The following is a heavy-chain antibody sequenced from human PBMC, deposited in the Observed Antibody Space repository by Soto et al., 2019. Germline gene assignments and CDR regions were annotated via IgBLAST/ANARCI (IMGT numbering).Heavy chain of an antibody. D-gene: IGHD6-13*01. CDR1: GFSLSTSGVG. Sequence: QITLKESGPTLVKPTQTLTLTCTFSGFSLSTSGVGVGWIRQPPGKALEWLALIYWDDDKRYSPSLKSRLTITKDTSKNQVVLTMTNMDPVDTATYYCAHSRLRYSSSHRDYYYGMDVWGQGTTVTVSS. CDR2: IYWDDDK. J-gene: IGHJ6*02. CDR3: AHSRLRYSSSHRDYYYGMDV. V-gene: IGHV2-5*02.